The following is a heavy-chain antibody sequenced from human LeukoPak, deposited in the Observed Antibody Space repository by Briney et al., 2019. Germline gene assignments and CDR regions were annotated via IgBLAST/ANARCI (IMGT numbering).Heavy chain of an antibody. J-gene: IGHJ4*02. CDR2: IYSSDNT. Sequence: SGGSLRLSCAASGFTVGNNYMSWVRQAPGKGLEWVSIIYSSDNTYYADSVKGRFTISRDNSKNTLFLQMNGLRAEDTAVYYCARGITNIAVGDYWGQGTLVTVSS. CDR3: ARGITNIAVGDY. V-gene: IGHV3-53*01. CDR1: GFTVGNNY. D-gene: IGHD6-19*01.